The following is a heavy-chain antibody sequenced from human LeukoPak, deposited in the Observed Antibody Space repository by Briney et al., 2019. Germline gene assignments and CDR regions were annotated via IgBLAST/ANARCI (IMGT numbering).Heavy chain of an antibody. J-gene: IGHJ4*02. Sequence: PSETLSLTCTVSGGSISSYYWSWIRQPPGKGLEWIGYIYYSESINYNPSLKSRVAISVDTSKNQFSLKLSSVTAADTAVYYCARSGYSYGQQPYYYDYWGQGTLVTVSS. CDR2: IYYSESI. V-gene: IGHV4-59*01. CDR1: GGSISSYY. D-gene: IGHD5-18*01. CDR3: ARSGYSYGQQPYYYDY.